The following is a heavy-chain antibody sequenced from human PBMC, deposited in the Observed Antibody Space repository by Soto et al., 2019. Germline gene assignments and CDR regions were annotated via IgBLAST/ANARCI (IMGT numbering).Heavy chain of an antibody. V-gene: IGHV4-59*01. J-gene: IGHJ6*02. CDR1: GGSISSYY. CDR3: ARARVVVVPAALPYYYYYGMDV. Sequence: SETLSLTCTVSGGSISSYYWSWIRQPPGKGLEWIGYIYYSGSTNYNPSLKSRVTISVATSKNQFSLKLSSVTAADTAVYYCARARVVVVPAALPYYYYYGMDVWGQGTTVTVSS. D-gene: IGHD2-2*01. CDR2: IYYSGST.